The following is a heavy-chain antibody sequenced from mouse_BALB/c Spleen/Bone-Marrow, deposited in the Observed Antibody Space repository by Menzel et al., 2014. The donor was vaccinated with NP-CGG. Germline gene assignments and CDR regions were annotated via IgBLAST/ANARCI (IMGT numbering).Heavy chain of an antibody. CDR3: SRLYYYGNFAY. CDR2: INPDSSTI. D-gene: IGHD1-1*01. J-gene: IGHJ3*01. Sequence: EEQGVESGGGLVQLGGSLKLSCAASGFDFSRYWMSWVRQAPGKGLEWIGEINPDSSTINYTPSLKDKFIISRDNAKNTLYLQMSEVRSEDTALYYCSRLYYYGNFAYWGQGTLVTVSA. V-gene: IGHV4-1*02. CDR1: GFDFSRYW.